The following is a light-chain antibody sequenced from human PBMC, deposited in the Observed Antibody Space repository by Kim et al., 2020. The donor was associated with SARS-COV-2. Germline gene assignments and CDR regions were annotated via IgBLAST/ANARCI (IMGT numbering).Light chain of an antibody. Sequence: IEMTQSPSALSAAVGHRVTITCRASRNVKGWLAWYQQKPGRAPEVLIYDGSNLESGVPSRFSGSGYGTEFSLTISSLQPDDSAIYYCQQYYSVTWTLGQGTKVDIK. V-gene: IGKV1-5*01. J-gene: IGKJ1*01. CDR1: RNVKGW. CDR3: QQYYSVTWT. CDR2: DGS.